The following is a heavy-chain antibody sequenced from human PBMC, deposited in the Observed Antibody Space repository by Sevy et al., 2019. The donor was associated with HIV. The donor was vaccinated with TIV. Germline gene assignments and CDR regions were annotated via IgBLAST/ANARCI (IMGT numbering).Heavy chain of an antibody. CDR3: ARAGGWTYFDY. V-gene: IGHV3-53*01. J-gene: IGHJ4*02. CDR2: IYSGGST. D-gene: IGHD3-16*01. CDR1: GFTFSSYW. Sequence: GGSLRLSCAASGFTFSSYWMSWVRQAPGKGLEWVSVIYSGGSTYYADSVKGRFTISRDNSKNTLYLQMNSLRAEDTAVYYCARAGGWTYFDYWGQGTLVTVSS.